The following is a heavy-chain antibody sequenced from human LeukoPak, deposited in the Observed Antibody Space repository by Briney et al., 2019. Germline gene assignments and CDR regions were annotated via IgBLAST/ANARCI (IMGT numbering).Heavy chain of an antibody. CDR2: ISGSGGST. CDR1: GFTFSSYA. J-gene: IGHJ4*02. V-gene: IGHV3-23*01. Sequence: PGGSLRLSCAASGFTFSSYAMSWVRQAPGKGLEWVSAISGSGGSTYYADSVKGRFTISRDNSKNTLYLQMNSLIAEDTAVYYCAKDRSYGSGYNYFDYWGQGTLVTVSS. CDR3: AKDRSYGSGYNYFDY. D-gene: IGHD3-10*01.